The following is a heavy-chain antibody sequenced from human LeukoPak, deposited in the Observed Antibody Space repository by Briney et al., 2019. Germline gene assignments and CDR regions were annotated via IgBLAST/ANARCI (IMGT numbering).Heavy chain of an antibody. Sequence: SSETLSLTCTVSGGSISGYYWSWIRHPPGKGLEWIGYIYTGGSTNYNPSLKSRVTISVDTSSNQLSLTLTSVTAADTAVYYCARLDLGSYYSYYYYIMDIWGKRTTVTVSS. D-gene: IGHD3-10*01. CDR1: GGSISGYY. CDR3: ARLDLGSYYSYYYYIMDI. CDR2: IYTGGST. V-gene: IGHV4-4*09. J-gene: IGHJ6*03.